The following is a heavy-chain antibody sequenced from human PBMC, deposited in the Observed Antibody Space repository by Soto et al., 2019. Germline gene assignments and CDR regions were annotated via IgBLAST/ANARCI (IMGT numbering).Heavy chain of an antibody. CDR2: TYYRSRWYN. Sequence: PSQTLSLTCVISGDSVSSSTAAWNWIRQSPSRGLEWLGRTYYRSRWYNDYAVSVRSRITVNADTSKNQFSLHLNSVTPEDTAVYYCVGTSSLQWYYMDVWDKGTTVTVSS. D-gene: IGHD1-7*01. CDR1: GDSVSSSTAA. CDR3: VGTSSLQWYYMDV. V-gene: IGHV6-1*01. J-gene: IGHJ6*03.